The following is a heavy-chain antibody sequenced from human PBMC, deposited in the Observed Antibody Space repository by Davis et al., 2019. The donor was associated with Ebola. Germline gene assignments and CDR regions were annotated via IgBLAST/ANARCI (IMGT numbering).Heavy chain of an antibody. J-gene: IGHJ4*02. V-gene: IGHV4-34*01. Sequence: SETLSLTCGVYGGSLSGSYWSWIRQSPGKGLVWVGEINHSGSTKYNPSLKSRVTLSIDTSKNQFSLKLNSVTAADTAVYYCARSQWLVHSYGYWGQGTLVTVSS. CDR2: INHSGST. D-gene: IGHD6-19*01. CDR1: GGSLSGSY. CDR3: ARSQWLVHSYGY.